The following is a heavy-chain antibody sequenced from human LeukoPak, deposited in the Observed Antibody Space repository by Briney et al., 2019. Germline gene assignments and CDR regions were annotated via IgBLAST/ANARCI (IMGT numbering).Heavy chain of an antibody. J-gene: IGHJ3*02. Sequence: GGSLRLSCEASGFTFSSYWMSWVRQAPGKGLEWVANIKQDGSETYYVDSVKGRFTISRDNAKNSLSLQMNSLRAEDTAIYYCARGVAAHDAFDIWGQGTMVTVSS. CDR2: IKQDGSET. D-gene: IGHD6-6*01. V-gene: IGHV3-7*02. CDR3: ARGVAAHDAFDI. CDR1: GFTFSSYW.